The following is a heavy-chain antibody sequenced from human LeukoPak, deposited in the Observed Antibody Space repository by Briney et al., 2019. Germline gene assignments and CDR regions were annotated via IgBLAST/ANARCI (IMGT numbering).Heavy chain of an antibody. CDR2: IYSSGST. CDR1: GGSISGYY. J-gene: IGHJ5*02. V-gene: IGHV4-59*01. CDR3: VRGKAAAGAIWFDP. D-gene: IGHD6-13*01. Sequence: SETLSLTCTVSGGSISGYYWTWIRQPPGKGLEWIGRIYSSGSTSYKPSLKSRITISVDTSKNQFSLNLSSVTAADTAVYYCVRGKAAAGAIWFDPWGQGTLVTVSS.